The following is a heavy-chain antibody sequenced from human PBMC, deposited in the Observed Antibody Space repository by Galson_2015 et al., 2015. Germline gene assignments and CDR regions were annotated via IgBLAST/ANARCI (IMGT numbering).Heavy chain of an antibody. CDR3: AKTTVAASSSWYMDA. V-gene: IGHV3-48*03. J-gene: IGHJ6*03. Sequence: LRLSCAASAFAFSIYEMNWIRQAPGKGLEWVSYITSTGDTTYYADSVKGRFTVSRDNAKNSLFLQMNSLRAEDTALYYCAKTTVAASSSWYMDAWGKGTTVTVSS. CDR1: AFAFSIYE. CDR2: ITSTGDTT. D-gene: IGHD6-13*01.